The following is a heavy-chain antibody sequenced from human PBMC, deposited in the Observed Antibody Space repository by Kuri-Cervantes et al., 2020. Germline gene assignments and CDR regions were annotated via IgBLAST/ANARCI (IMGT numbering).Heavy chain of an antibody. J-gene: IGHJ5*02. CDR3: AREYYDFWSGYSPLRGGFDP. CDR1: GFTFSSYG. D-gene: IGHD3-3*01. V-gene: IGHV3-30*03. CDR2: ISYDGSNK. Sequence: GESLKISCAASGFTFSSYGMHWVRQAPGKGLEWVAVISYDGSNKYYADSVKGRFTISRDNSKNTLYLQMNSLRAEDTAVYYCAREYYDFWSGYSPLRGGFDPWGQGTLVTVSS.